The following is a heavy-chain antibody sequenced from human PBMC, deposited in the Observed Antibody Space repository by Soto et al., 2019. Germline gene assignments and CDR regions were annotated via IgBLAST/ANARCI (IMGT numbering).Heavy chain of an antibody. J-gene: IGHJ4*02. CDR1: GGSISSAAYS. V-gene: IGHV4-30-2*01. Sequence: SETLSLTCTVSGGSISSAAYSWSWIRQPPGKGLEWIGYIYPSGMPFYNPSLRSRVTISIDRSNDQFSLNLKSVTAADTAVYYCARERGGYGLFDSWGQGTLVTVSS. CDR2: IYPSGMP. D-gene: IGHD5-18*01. CDR3: ARERGGYGLFDS.